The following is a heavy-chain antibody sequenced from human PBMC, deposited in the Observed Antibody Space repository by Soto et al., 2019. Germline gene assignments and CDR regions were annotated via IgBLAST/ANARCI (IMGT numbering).Heavy chain of an antibody. CDR1: GCSFTSYW. V-gene: IGHV5-51*01. CDR2: IYPGDSDT. J-gene: IGHJ4*02. D-gene: IGHD6-6*01. Sequence: AEGMTSSGEGSGCSFTSYWIGWVRQMPGKGLEWMGIIYPGDSDTRYSPSFQGQVTISADKSISTAYLQWSSLKASDTAMYYCSRQGIEYSSTRLVDWGQAILVTV. CDR3: SRQGIEYSSTRLVD.